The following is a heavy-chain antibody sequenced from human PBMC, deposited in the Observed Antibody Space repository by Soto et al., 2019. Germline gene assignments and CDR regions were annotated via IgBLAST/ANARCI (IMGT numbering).Heavy chain of an antibody. CDR3: AGSSRGIAAAGLYYYYGMDV. CDR1: GATFTSYS. CDR2: IIPIFGTA. D-gene: IGHD6-13*01. J-gene: IGHJ6*02. V-gene: IGHV1-69*13. Sequence: SVKVSSKASGATFTSYSITGVRQAPGQGLEWMGGIIPIFGTANYAQKFQGRVTITADESTSTAYMELSSLRSEDTAVYYCAGSSRGIAAAGLYYYYGMDVWGQGTTVTVSS.